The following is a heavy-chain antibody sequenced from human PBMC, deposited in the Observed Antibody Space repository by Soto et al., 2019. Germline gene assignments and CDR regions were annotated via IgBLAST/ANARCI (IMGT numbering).Heavy chain of an antibody. Sequence: GGSLRLACAASGVTFSNAWMNWVRQAPGKGLEWVGRIKSKTDGGTTDYAAPVKGRFTISRDDSKNTLYLQMNSLKTEDTAVYYCTTGLSSPSHSYYYGMDVWGQGTTVTVSS. D-gene: IGHD2-2*01. CDR3: TTGLSSPSHSYYYGMDV. CDR1: GVTFSNAW. V-gene: IGHV3-15*07. CDR2: IKSKTDGGTT. J-gene: IGHJ6*02.